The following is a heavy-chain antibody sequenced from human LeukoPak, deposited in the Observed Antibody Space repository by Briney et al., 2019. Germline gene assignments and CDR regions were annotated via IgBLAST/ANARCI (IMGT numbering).Heavy chain of an antibody. CDR1: GGSISSGDYY. Sequence: SQTLSLTCTVSGGSISSGDYYWSWIRQPPGKGLEWIGYIHYSGSTYYNPSLKSRVTISVDTSKNQFSLKLSSVTAADTAVYYCARKERWLQHDYWGQGTLVTVSS. CDR2: IHYSGST. CDR3: ARKERWLQHDY. V-gene: IGHV4-30-4*01. D-gene: IGHD5-24*01. J-gene: IGHJ4*02.